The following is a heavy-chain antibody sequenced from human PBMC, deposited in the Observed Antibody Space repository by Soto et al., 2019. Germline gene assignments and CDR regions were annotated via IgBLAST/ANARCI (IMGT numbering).Heavy chain of an antibody. V-gene: IGHV2-5*02. CDR3: AHRVIRTRRTYYFDY. D-gene: IGHD3-22*01. Sequence: QITLKESGPTLVKPTQTLTLTCTFSGFSLSTSGVAVGWIRQPPGKALEWLALIYWDDDKRYSPSLKSRLTITKVTSKNQVVLTMTNMDPVDTATYYCAHRVIRTRRTYYFDYWGQGTLVTVSS. J-gene: IGHJ4*02. CDR1: GFSLSTSGVA. CDR2: IYWDDDK.